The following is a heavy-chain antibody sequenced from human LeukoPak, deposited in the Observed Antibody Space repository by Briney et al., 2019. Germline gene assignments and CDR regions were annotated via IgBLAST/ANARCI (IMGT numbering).Heavy chain of an antibody. V-gene: IGHV3-23*01. CDR2: ISASARDT. Sequence: GGSLRLSCAASGFIFSNFAMSWVRQAPGKGLEWVSSISASARDTYDVDSVEGRFTISRDNSKNTLYLQMNRLRAEDTAVYYCGVFSSLDYWGQGALVTVSS. CDR1: GFIFSNFA. CDR3: GVFSSLDY. J-gene: IGHJ4*02. D-gene: IGHD2-2*01.